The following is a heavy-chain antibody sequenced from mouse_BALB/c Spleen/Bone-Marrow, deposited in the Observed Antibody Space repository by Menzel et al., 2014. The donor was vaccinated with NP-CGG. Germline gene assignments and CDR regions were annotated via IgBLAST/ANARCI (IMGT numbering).Heavy chain of an antibody. Sequence: EVKLQESGPELVKPGSSMKISCKASGYSFTGYTMNWVKQSRGKNLEWIGLIIPYNGDTSYNQKFKGKATLTVDKSSSTAYMELLSLTSEDSAVYYCARGGDFDYWGQGTTLTVSS. V-gene: IGHV1-37*01. J-gene: IGHJ2*01. CDR1: GYSFTGYT. CDR3: ARGGDFDY. CDR2: IIPYNGDT.